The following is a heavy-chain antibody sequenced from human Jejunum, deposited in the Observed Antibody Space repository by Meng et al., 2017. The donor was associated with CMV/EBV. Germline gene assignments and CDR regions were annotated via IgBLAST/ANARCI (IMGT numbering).Heavy chain of an antibody. J-gene: IGHJ4*02. D-gene: IGHD3-10*01. CDR1: GFTFSSHA. V-gene: IGHV3-23*01. CDR3: ATVTGTLDPFPY. CDR2: ISGSGVRT. Sequence: EVQLLESGGGFIQPGGSLSLSCAASGFTFSSHAMSWVRQAPGKGLEWVSSISGSGVRTYYADSVKGRFTISKDNSKDTLYLQMNSLRAEDTATYYCATVTGTLDPFPYWGLGTLVSVSS.